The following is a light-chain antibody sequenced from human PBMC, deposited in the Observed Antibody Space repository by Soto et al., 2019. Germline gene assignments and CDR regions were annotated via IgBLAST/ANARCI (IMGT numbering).Light chain of an antibody. Sequence: VMTQSPATLSVSPGERATLSCRASQSVSSNLAWYQQKPGQAPRLLIYGASTRATGIPARFSSSGSGTEFTLTISSLQSEDFAVYYCQQYNNWPRTFGQGTKVDIK. CDR3: QQYNNWPRT. CDR2: GAS. V-gene: IGKV3-15*01. J-gene: IGKJ1*01. CDR1: QSVSSN.